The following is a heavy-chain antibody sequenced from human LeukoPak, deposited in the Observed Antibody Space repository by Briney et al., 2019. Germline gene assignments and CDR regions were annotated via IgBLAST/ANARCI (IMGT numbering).Heavy chain of an antibody. CDR2: IYYTGGT. Sequence: SETLSLTCTVSGGSITGSYWSWIRQPPGKGLKWIGYIYYTGGTYDNPFLKSRVTISRDTSKNQFFLKLTSVTAADTAVYYCARVLTYSSSSVSAFDIWGQGAMVTVSS. CDR3: ARVLTYSSSSVSAFDI. D-gene: IGHD6-13*01. CDR1: GGSITGSY. V-gene: IGHV4-59*01. J-gene: IGHJ3*02.